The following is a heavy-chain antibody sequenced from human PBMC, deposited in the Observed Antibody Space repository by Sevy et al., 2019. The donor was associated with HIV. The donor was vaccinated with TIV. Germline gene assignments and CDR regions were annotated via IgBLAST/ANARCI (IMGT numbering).Heavy chain of an antibody. D-gene: IGHD6-6*01. CDR1: EYNFTNYW. V-gene: IGHV5-51*01. CDR2: IYPGDSGT. CDR3: ARISSSTRDYYYYFGMDV. Sequence: GESLKISCKGSEYNFTNYWIGWVRQMPGKGLEWMGIIYPGDSGTRYSPSCQDQVTISADKSISTAYLQWSSLKASDTAMYYCARISSSTRDYYYYFGMDVWGQGTTVTVSS. J-gene: IGHJ6*02.